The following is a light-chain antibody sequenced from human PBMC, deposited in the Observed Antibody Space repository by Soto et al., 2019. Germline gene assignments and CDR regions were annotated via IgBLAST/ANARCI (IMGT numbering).Light chain of an antibody. CDR2: AAS. V-gene: IGKV1-39*01. CDR3: QQSYTTPWT. CDR1: QSISRY. Sequence: DIQMTQSPSSLSASVGDRVTITCRASQSISRYLNWYQHNPGKPPKLLIYAASSLQSGVPSRFSGSGSGTDFTLTISSLQPEDFAIYYCQQSYTTPWTFCQGTKVEIK. J-gene: IGKJ1*01.